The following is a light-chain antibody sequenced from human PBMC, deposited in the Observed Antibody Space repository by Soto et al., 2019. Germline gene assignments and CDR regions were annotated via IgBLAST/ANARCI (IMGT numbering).Light chain of an antibody. V-gene: IGLV1-40*01. CDR2: GNS. Sequence: QCVLTQPPSVSGAPGQRVTISCTGSSSNIGAGYDVHWYQQLPGTAPKLLIYGNSNRPSGVPDRFSGSKSGTSASLAITGLQAEDDADYYCQSYDSSLSGSDVFGTGTKLTVL. J-gene: IGLJ1*01. CDR1: SSNIGAGYD. CDR3: QSYDSSLSGSDV.